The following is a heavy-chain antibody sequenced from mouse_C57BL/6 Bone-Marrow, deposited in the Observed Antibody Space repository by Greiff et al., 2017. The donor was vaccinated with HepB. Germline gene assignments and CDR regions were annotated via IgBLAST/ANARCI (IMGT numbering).Heavy chain of an antibody. CDR3: AKGERTAQATLIAY. V-gene: IGHV1-78*01. CDR2: IYPRDGST. CDR1: GYTFTDHT. Sequence: VQRVESDAELVKPGASVKISCKVSGYTFTDHTIHWMKQRPEQGLEWIGYIYPRDGSTKYNEKFKGKATLTADKSSSTAYMQLNSLTSEDSAVYFCAKGERTAQATLIAYWGQGTLVTVSA. J-gene: IGHJ3*01. D-gene: IGHD3-2*02.